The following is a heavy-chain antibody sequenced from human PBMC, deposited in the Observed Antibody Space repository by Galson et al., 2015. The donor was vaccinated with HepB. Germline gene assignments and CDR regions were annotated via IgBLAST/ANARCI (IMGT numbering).Heavy chain of an antibody. CDR3: ARDRYCTNGVCYYYYGMDV. CDR1: GYTFTSYG. CDR2: ISAYNGNT. V-gene: IGHV1-18*04. D-gene: IGHD2-8*01. Sequence: SVKVSCKASGYTFTSYGISWVRQAPGQGLEWMGWISAYNGNTNYAQKLQGRVTMTTDTSTSTAYMELRSLRSDDTAVYYCARDRYCTNGVCYYYYGMDVWGQGTTVTVSS. J-gene: IGHJ6*02.